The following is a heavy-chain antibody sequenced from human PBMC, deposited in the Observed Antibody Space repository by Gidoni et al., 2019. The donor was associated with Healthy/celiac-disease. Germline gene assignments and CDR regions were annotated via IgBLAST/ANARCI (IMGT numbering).Heavy chain of an antibody. J-gene: IGHJ6*02. CDR3: ARGDGPDSSGYYYFSYYYYGMDV. Sequence: QVQLVQSGAEVKKPGASVKVSCKASGYTFTGYYMPWVRQAPGQGLEWMGWINPNSGGTNYAQKFQGRVTMTRDTSISTAYMELSRLRSDDTAVYYCARGDGPDSSGYYYFSYYYYGMDVWGQGTTVTVSS. CDR2: INPNSGGT. CDR1: GYTFTGYY. V-gene: IGHV1-2*02. D-gene: IGHD3-22*01.